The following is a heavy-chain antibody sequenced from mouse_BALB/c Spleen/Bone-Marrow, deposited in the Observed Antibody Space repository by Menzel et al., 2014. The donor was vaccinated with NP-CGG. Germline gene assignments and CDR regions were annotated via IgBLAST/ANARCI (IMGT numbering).Heavy chain of an antibody. Sequence: EVQGVESGGGLVQPGGSLKLSRATSGFTFSDYYMYWVRRTPEKRLEWVAYITKGGGSTYYPDIVKGRFTISRDNAKNTLYLQMSRLKSEDTAMYYCARQLAYAMDYWGQGTSVTVSS. CDR1: GFTFSDYY. J-gene: IGHJ4*01. CDR2: ITKGGGST. V-gene: IGHV5-12*02. CDR3: ARQLAYAMDY. D-gene: IGHD4-1*01.